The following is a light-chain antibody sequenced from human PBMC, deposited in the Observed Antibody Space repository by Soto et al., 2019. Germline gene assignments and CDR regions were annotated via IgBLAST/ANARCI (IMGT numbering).Light chain of an antibody. CDR3: QHYYSSPPT. V-gene: IGKV1-8*01. CDR1: HDITSS. J-gene: IGKJ1*01. CDR2: GAS. Sequence: AIRMTQFPSSFSASIGDRVTITCRASHDITSSLAWSQHIQGRAPKLLISGASNLQFGVPSRFSGSGSGTDFTLTISSLQSEDFATYYCQHYYSSPPTFGQGTRVEMK.